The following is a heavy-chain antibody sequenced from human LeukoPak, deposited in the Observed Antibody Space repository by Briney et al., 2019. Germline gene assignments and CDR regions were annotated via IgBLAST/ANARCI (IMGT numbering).Heavy chain of an antibody. Sequence: ASVKLSFTSSAYTFTDYYMHWVRQAPGQGLEWMGWINTNSGSTNFAQKFQGRVTMTRDTSISTAYMELSRLRSDDTAVYYCAREGPRVGATHLVDYWGQGTLVTVSS. CDR1: AYTFTDYY. J-gene: IGHJ4*02. CDR2: INTNSGST. CDR3: AREGPRVGATHLVDY. V-gene: IGHV1-2*02. D-gene: IGHD1-26*01.